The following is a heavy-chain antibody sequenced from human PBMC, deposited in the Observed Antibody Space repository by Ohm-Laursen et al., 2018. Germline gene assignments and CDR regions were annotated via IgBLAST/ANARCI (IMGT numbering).Heavy chain of an antibody. Sequence: SLRLSCSAPGFIFSDYYMTWIRQAPGKGLQWVSFISSSGSTIYYTDSVKGRFTISRDNAKNSLYLQMNSLRAEDTAVYYCARGPDFWSGYSHFDYWGQGTLVTVSS. J-gene: IGHJ4*02. V-gene: IGHV3-11*01. CDR3: ARGPDFWSGYSHFDY. CDR1: GFIFSDYY. D-gene: IGHD3-3*01. CDR2: ISSSGSTI.